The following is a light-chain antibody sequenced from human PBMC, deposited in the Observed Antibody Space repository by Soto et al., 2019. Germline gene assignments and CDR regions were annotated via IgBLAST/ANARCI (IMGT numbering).Light chain of an antibody. CDR3: PPYDSSPLT. Sequence: EIVLTQSPGTLSLSPGERATLSCRASQSVSSSFLAWYQQKHGQAPRLLIYGASSRATGLPDRFSGSWYGTNFPLTIRRLEPEDFAVYYCPPYDSSPLTFGQGTQV. J-gene: IGKJ1*01. V-gene: IGKV3-20*01. CDR2: GAS. CDR1: QSVSSSF.